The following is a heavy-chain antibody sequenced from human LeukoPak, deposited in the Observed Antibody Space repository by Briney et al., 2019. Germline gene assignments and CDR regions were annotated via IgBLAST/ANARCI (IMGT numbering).Heavy chain of an antibody. CDR1: GYTFTSYD. V-gene: IGHV1-8*01. Sequence: GASVKVSCKASGYTFTSYDINWVRQATGQGLEWMGWMNPNSGNTGYAQKFQGRVTMTRNTSISTAYMELSSLRSEDTAVYYCARGLETSYDFWSGYYPPDYWGQGTLVTVSS. CDR2: MNPNSGNT. D-gene: IGHD3-3*01. CDR3: ARGLETSYDFWSGYYPPDY. J-gene: IGHJ4*02.